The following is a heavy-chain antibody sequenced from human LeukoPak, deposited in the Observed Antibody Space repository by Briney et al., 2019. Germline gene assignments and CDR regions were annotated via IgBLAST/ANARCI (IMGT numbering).Heavy chain of an antibody. D-gene: IGHD3-10*01. Sequence: ASVKVSCKVSGYTLTELSMHWVRQAPGKGLEWMGGFDPEDGETIYAQKFQGRVTMTEDTSTDTAYIELSSLRSEDTAVYYCATAMVRRDAFDIWGQGTMVTVSS. V-gene: IGHV1-24*01. CDR3: ATAMVRRDAFDI. J-gene: IGHJ3*02. CDR2: FDPEDGET. CDR1: GYTLTELS.